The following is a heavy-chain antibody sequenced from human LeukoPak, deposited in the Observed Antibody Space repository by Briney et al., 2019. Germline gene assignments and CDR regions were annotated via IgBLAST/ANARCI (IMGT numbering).Heavy chain of an antibody. D-gene: IGHD2-2*01. V-gene: IGHV4-34*01. J-gene: IGHJ4*02. Sequence: SETLSLTCAVYGGSFSGYYWSWIRQPPGKGLEWIGEINHSGSTNYNPSLKSRVTISVDTSKNQFSLKLSSVTAADTAVYYCARDLGDSTPHYFAYWGQGTLVTVSS. CDR1: GGSFSGYY. CDR3: ARDLGDSTPHYFAY. CDR2: INHSGST.